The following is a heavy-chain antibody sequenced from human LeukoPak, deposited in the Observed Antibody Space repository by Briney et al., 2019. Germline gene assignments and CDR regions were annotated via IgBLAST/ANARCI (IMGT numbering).Heavy chain of an antibody. CDR2: ICRSSSVI. V-gene: IGHV3-11*01. CDR1: GFTFSDYY. J-gene: IGHJ4*02. Sequence: GGSLTLSCAASGFTFSDYYMSWICQAPGPGLDLDSYICRSSSVIYFTDSVKGRFTISRENAKNSLYLQMNSSRAEDTAVYYCSRKVRGDYFDYWGQGTLVTVSS. CDR3: SRKVRGDYFDY. D-gene: IGHD3-10*01.